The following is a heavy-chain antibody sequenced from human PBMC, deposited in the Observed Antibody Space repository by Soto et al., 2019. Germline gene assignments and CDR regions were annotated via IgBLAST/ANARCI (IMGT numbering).Heavy chain of an antibody. CDR2: IWYDGSNK. Sequence: QVQLVESGGGVVQPGRSLRLSCAASGFTFSSYGMHWVRQAPGKGLEWVAVIWYDGSNKYYADSVKGRFTISRDNSKNTLYLQMNSLRAEDTAVYYCARDGYCSGGSCYSVPVFDYWGQGTLGTVS. D-gene: IGHD2-15*01. CDR1: GFTFSSYG. V-gene: IGHV3-33*01. J-gene: IGHJ4*02. CDR3: ARDGYCSGGSCYSVPVFDY.